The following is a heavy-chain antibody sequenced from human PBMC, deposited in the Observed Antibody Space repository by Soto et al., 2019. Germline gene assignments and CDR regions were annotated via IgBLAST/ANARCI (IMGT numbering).Heavy chain of an antibody. CDR1: GFTFSRYG. CDR3: AKLPPMVNDAFDI. J-gene: IGHJ3*02. V-gene: IGHV3-30*18. Sequence: QVQLVESGGGVVQPGRSLRLSCAASGFTFSRYGMHWVRQAPGKGMEWVAVISYDGSNKYYADSVKGRFTISRDNSKNTLYLQMNSLRAEDTAVYYCAKLPPMVNDAFDIWGQGTMVTVSS. CDR2: ISYDGSNK. D-gene: IGHD3-10*01.